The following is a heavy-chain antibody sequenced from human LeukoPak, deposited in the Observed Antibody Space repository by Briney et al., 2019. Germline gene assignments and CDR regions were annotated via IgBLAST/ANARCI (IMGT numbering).Heavy chain of an antibody. CDR2: INAGNGNT. CDR1: GYTFTSYV. D-gene: IGHD2-2*01. V-gene: IGHV1-3*01. Sequence: ASVKVSCKASGYTFTSYVLHWVRQAPGQRPEWMGWINAGNGNTIYSQKFQGRVSITRDTSTSTAYMELRSLRSDDTAVYYCASVPGYYYYMDVWGKGTTVTVSS. CDR3: ASVPGYYYYMDV. J-gene: IGHJ6*03.